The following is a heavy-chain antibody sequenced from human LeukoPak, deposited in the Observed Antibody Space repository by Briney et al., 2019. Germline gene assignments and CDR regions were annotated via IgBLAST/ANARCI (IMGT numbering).Heavy chain of an antibody. Sequence: SVRVSCTASGGTFSSYAISWVRQAPGQGLEWMGSIIPILGIANYAQKFQGRVTITADKSTSTAYMELSSLRSEDTAVYYCARDWDYGGPTPDYGGPGTLVTVSS. V-gene: IGHV1-69*04. CDR3: ARDWDYGGPTPDY. CDR2: IIPILGIA. J-gene: IGHJ4*02. CDR1: GGTFSSYA. D-gene: IGHD4-23*01.